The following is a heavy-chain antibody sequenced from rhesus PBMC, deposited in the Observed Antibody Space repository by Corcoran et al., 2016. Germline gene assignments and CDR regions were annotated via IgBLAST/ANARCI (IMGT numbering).Heavy chain of an antibody. CDR1: GGSISSTF. Sequence: QLQLQESGPGMVKPSATLSLSCAVSGGSISSTFWSWIRQPPGQGLEWIGRISGSDGITDYNPTLKSRVTFSTDTSKNQLSLKLTSVTAADTAVYYCVTGYGSGYWGQGVLVTVSS. V-gene: IGHV4-173*01. J-gene: IGHJ4*01. CDR3: VTGYGSGY. CDR2: ISGSDGIT. D-gene: IGHD2-8*01.